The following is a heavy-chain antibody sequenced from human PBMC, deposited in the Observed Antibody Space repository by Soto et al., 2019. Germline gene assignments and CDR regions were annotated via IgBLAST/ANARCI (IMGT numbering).Heavy chain of an antibody. Sequence: GGSLRLSCAASGFIASNYAMSWVRQAPGKGLEWVSGFSGSGGATFYADSVKGRFTISRDSSKNTIYLQMDRLRADDTAVYYRAKAVGDYWGRGTLVTVSS. CDR2: FSGSGGAT. D-gene: IGHD1-26*01. J-gene: IGHJ4*02. V-gene: IGHV3-23*01. CDR1: GFIASNYA. CDR3: AKAVGDY.